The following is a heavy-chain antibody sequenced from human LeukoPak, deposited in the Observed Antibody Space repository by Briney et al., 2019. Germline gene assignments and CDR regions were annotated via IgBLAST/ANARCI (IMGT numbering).Heavy chain of an antibody. CDR1: GDPINSGRNY. CDR2: VYFSGSS. J-gene: IGHJ4*02. Sequence: SETLSLTCIVSGDPINSGRNYWGWIRQSTGKGLEWIAIVYFSGSSQYNPSLMGRAFISVDSHKNQVSLRLDSVTAAYSAVYHCARHLSGTTTAHYFDFWGQGTLVTVSS. D-gene: IGHD1-14*01. CDR3: ARHLSGTTTAHYFDF. V-gene: IGHV4-39*01.